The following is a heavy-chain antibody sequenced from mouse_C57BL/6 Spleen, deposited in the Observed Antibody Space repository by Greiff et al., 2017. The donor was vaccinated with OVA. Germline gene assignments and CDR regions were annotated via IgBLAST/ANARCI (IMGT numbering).Heavy chain of an antibody. CDR1: GFTFSSYA. CDR3: AREGAYYGYDGGLFDY. CDR2: ISDGGSYT. J-gene: IGHJ2*01. D-gene: IGHD2-9*01. Sequence: EVMLVESGGGLVKPGGSLKLSCAASGFTFSSYAMSWVRQTPEKRLEWVATISDGGSYTYYPDNVKGRFTISRDNAKNNLYLQMSHLKSEDTAMYYCAREGAYYGYDGGLFDYWGQGTTLTVSS. V-gene: IGHV5-4*01.